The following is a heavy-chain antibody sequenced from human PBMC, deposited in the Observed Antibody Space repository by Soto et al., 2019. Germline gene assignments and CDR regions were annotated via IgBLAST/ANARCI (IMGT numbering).Heavy chain of an antibody. CDR3: ARAYGSGSYLIDF. Sequence: QVQLVESGGNVVQPGGSLRLSCAAFGFTFSDYAMHWVRQSPGKGLEWVAIIWSDGNNKIYVDSVKGRFTTSRDNSKNMVYLQMNSMRAEDTAVYFCARAYGSGSYLIDFWGQGTLVTVSS. CDR2: IWSDGNNK. V-gene: IGHV3-33*01. D-gene: IGHD3-10*01. J-gene: IGHJ4*02. CDR1: GFTFSDYA.